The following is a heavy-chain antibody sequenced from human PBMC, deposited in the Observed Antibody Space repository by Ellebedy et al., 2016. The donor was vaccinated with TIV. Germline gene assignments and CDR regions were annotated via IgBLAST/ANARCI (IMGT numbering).Heavy chain of an antibody. Sequence: GGSLRLSCVASGFTFDTFAMTWVRQAPGKGLEWVSRIGGSGGSPMYADSVRGRFTISRDNSKHTLYLQMNSLRAEDTALYYCARVIDNAFDMWGQGKMVTVSS. CDR3: ARVIDNAFDM. CDR1: GFTFDTFA. CDR2: IGGSGGSP. V-gene: IGHV3-23*01. D-gene: IGHD2-21*01. J-gene: IGHJ3*02.